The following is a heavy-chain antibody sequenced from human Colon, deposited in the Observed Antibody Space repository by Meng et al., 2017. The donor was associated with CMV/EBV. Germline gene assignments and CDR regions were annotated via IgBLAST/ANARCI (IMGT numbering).Heavy chain of an antibody. Sequence: ASVKVSCKASGYTFTSYGISWVRQAPGQGLEWMGWISAYNGNTNYAQKLQGRVTMTTDTSTSTAYMELRSLRSDDTAVYYCARERRITMIGPGARFDPWGQGTLVTVSS. J-gene: IGHJ5*02. CDR1: GYTFTSYG. V-gene: IGHV1-18*01. CDR2: ISAYNGNT. CDR3: ARERRITMIGPGARFDP. D-gene: IGHD3-22*01.